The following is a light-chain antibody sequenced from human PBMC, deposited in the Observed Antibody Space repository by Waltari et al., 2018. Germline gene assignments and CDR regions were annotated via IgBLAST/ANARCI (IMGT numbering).Light chain of an antibody. CDR1: SSNIDTNI. CDR3: VVWDGSLSAWV. CDR2: NNN. V-gene: IGLV1-44*01. J-gene: IGLJ3*02. Sequence: QSILTQTPSASGTPGQRVTISCSGSSSNIDTNILNWFQQLPGRTPKLLIYNNNQRPSGVPDRFSGSKSGTSASLAISGLQSEDEADYYCVVWDGSLSAWVFGGGTKLTVL.